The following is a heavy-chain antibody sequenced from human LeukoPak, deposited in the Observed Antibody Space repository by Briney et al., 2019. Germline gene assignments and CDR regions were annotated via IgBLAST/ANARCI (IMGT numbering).Heavy chain of an antibody. V-gene: IGHV3-48*04. CDR2: ISSSSSTI. CDR3: ARFAVAGGGWFDP. J-gene: IGHJ5*02. Sequence: GRSLRLSCAASGFTFSSYSMNWVRQAPGKGLEWVSYISSSSSTIYYADSVKGRFTISRDNAKNSLYLQMNSLRAEDTAVYYCARFAVAGGGWFDPWGQGTLVTVSS. CDR1: GFTFSSYS. D-gene: IGHD6-19*01.